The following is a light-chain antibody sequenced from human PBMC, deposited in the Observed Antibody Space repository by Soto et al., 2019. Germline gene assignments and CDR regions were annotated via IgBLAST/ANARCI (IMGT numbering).Light chain of an antibody. Sequence: EILLTQSPATLSLSPGERATLSCRASQSVSSNLAWYQQKPGQAPRLLIYDASNRATGIPAGFSGSGSGTDFTLTISSLEPEDFAVYYCQRGDTFGQGTRLEIK. CDR3: QRGDT. CDR2: DAS. J-gene: IGKJ5*01. V-gene: IGKV3-11*01. CDR1: QSVSSN.